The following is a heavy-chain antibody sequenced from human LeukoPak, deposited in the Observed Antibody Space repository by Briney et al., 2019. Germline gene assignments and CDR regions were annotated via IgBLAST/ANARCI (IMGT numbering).Heavy chain of an antibody. CDR2: IYTSWST. V-gene: IGHV4-61*02. Sequence: SETLSLTRTVSGCSISSCSYYWSWIRQPAGKGLELIGRIYTSWSTNYNPSLKSRVTISVDTSKNQFSLKLSSVTAADTAVYYCARGSSWSSCSGGSCYGDYFDYWGQGTLVTVSS. J-gene: IGHJ4*02. D-gene: IGHD2-15*01. CDR1: GCSISSCSYY. CDR3: ARGSSWSSCSGGSCYGDYFDY.